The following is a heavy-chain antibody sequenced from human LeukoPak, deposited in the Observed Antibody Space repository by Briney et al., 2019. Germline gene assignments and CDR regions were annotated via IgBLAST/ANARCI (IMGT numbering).Heavy chain of an antibody. Sequence: ASVKVSCKVSGYTLTELSMHWVRQAPGKGLEWMGGFDPEDGETIYAQKFQGRVTMTRDTSISTAYMELSRLRSDDTAVYYCARTSGWYGVDAFDIWGQGTMVTVSS. CDR2: FDPEDGET. V-gene: IGHV1-24*01. CDR1: GYTLTELS. CDR3: ARTSGWYGVDAFDI. J-gene: IGHJ3*02. D-gene: IGHD6-19*01.